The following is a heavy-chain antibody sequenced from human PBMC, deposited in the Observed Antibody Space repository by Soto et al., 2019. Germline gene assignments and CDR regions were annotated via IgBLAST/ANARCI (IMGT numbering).Heavy chain of an antibody. Sequence: EVQLVQSGPEVKKPGESLKISCRASGYRFTSYWIGWVRQMPGKGLEWMGIIFPDDSDTRYSPSVEGQVTISADKSITTAYLQWSSLRASDTAMYFCARHARTYGGTSDCFDPWGQGTLVTVSS. J-gene: IGHJ5*02. V-gene: IGHV5-51*01. CDR1: GYRFTSYW. CDR3: ARHARTYGGTSDCFDP. D-gene: IGHD4-17*01. CDR2: IFPDDSDT.